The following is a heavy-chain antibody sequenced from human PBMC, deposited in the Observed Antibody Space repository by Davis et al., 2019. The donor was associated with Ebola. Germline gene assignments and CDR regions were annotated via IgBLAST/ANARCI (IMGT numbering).Heavy chain of an antibody. V-gene: IGHV1-2*04. Sequence: ASVKVSCKASGYTFTGYYMHWVRQAPGQGLEWMGWINPNSGGTNYAQKFQGWVTMTRDTSISTAYMELSRLRSDDTAVYYCATHSGSYFDAFDIWGQGTMVTVSS. J-gene: IGHJ3*02. CDR1: GYTFTGYY. CDR2: INPNSGGT. D-gene: IGHD1-26*01. CDR3: ATHSGSYFDAFDI.